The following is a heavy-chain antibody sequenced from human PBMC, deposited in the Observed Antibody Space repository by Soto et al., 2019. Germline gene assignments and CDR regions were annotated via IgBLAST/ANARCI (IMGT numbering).Heavy chain of an antibody. CDR3: AKDYSGYDHYYFDY. V-gene: IGHV3-30*18. CDR1: WFTSSVFA. CDR2: ISYDGSNK. D-gene: IGHD5-12*01. Sequence: LXLSFAAPWFTSSVFAMHWFPQARGKGLEWVAVISYDGSNKYYADSVKGRFTISRDNSKNTLSLQMNSLRAEDTAVSYCAKDYSGYDHYYFDYWGQGTLVTVSS. J-gene: IGHJ4*02.